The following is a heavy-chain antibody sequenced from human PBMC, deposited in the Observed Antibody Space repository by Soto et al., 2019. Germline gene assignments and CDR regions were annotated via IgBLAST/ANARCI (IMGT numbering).Heavy chain of an antibody. Sequence: EVQLLESGGDLIQPGGSLRLSCAASGFTFNIYAMTWVRQAPGKGLEWVSAISRYGDFTYYAESVEGRFTISSDNSKNTLYLQINLLRAEDTAVYYCAKDRYLNHASSRYLFDNWGQGTLVTVSS. CDR2: ISRYGDFT. CDR3: AKDRYLNHASSRYLFDN. CDR1: GFTFNIYA. D-gene: IGHD3-22*01. J-gene: IGHJ4*02. V-gene: IGHV3-23*01.